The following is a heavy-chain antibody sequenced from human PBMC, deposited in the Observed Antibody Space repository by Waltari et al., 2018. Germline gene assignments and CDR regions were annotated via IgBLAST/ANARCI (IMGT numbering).Heavy chain of an antibody. J-gene: IGHJ3*02. D-gene: IGHD6-19*01. CDR1: GGSVADNKYY. CDR2: ICYRYDT. V-gene: IGHV4-30-4*01. Sequence: QVQLQESGPGLVKPSQTLSLTCTVSGGSVADNKYYWSWVRQPPGKGLEWIGYICYRYDTHYSPSLKTRATISIDASKNQFSLMLNSVTAADTAIYFCAREVKEVADSDAFDIWGQGTAVTVS. CDR3: AREVKEVADSDAFDI.